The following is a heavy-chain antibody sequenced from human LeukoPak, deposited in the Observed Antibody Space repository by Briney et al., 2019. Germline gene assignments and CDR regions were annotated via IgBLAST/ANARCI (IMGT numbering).Heavy chain of an antibody. V-gene: IGHV4-30-2*01. D-gene: IGHD4-17*01. CDR2: IYHSGST. CDR1: GGSISSGGYS. J-gene: IGHJ4*02. Sequence: PSETLSLTCAVSGGSISSGGYSWSWIRQPPGKGLEWIGYIYHSGSTYYNPSLKSRVTISVDTSKNQFSLKLSSVTAADTAVYYCARDRDGDPIDYWGQGTLVTVSP. CDR3: ARDRDGDPIDY.